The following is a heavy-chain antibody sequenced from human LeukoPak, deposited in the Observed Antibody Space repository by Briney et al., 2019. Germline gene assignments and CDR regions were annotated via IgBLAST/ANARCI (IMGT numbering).Heavy chain of an antibody. CDR3: ARDVGTTGWHTFDY. D-gene: IGHD3-9*01. V-gene: IGHV6-1*01. Sequence: SQILSLTCAISGDSVSSNNGAWHWSRQSPARGLERLGRTCYRSKWYNDYAGSLISRITISPDTSKNQFSLQLYSVTPEDTAVYYCARDVGTTGWHTFDYWGQGTLVTVSS. CDR1: GDSVSSNNGA. CDR2: TCYRSKWYN. J-gene: IGHJ4*02.